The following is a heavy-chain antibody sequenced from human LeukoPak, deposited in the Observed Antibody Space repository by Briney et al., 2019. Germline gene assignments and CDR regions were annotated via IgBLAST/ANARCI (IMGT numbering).Heavy chain of an antibody. CDR2: IYTSGST. V-gene: IGHV4-4*07. D-gene: IGHD4-23*01. CDR1: GGSISSYY. Sequence: SETLSLTCTVSGGSISSYYWSWIRQPAGRGLEWIGRIYTSGSTNYSPSLKSRVTMSVDASKNQFSLKLSSVTAADTAVYYCARDLSGGSFDPWGQGTLVTVSS. J-gene: IGHJ5*02. CDR3: ARDLSGGSFDP.